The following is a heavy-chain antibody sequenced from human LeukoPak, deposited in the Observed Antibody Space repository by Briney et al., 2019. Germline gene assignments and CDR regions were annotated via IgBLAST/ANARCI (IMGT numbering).Heavy chain of an antibody. D-gene: IGHD4-17*01. CDR3: ARDSTVTTYDY. CDR2: INPNSGGT. Sequence: ASVKVSCKASGYTFTGYYMHWVRQAPGQGLEWMGRINPNSGGTNYAQKFQGRVTMTRDTSISTAYMELSRLRFDDTAVYYCARDSTVTTYDYWGQGTLVTVSS. V-gene: IGHV1-2*06. CDR1: GYTFTGYY. J-gene: IGHJ4*02.